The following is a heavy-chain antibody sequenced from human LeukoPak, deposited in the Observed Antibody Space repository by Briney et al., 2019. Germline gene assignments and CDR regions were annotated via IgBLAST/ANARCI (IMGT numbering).Heavy chain of an antibody. J-gene: IGHJ4*02. CDR2: ISSSSSYI. CDR1: GFTFSSCS. D-gene: IGHD3-10*01. CDR3: ARDEVEFTFDY. V-gene: IGHV3-21*01. Sequence: GGSLRLSCAASGFTFSSCSMNWVRQAPGKGLEWVSSISSSSSYIYYADSVKGRFTISRDNAKNSLYLQMNSLRAEDTAVYYCARDEVEFTFDYWGQGTLVTVSS.